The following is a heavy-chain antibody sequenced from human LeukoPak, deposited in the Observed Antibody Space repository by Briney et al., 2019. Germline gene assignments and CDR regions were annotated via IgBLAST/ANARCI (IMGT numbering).Heavy chain of an antibody. CDR3: ARGPDGAGSGVYFDL. Sequence: SETLSLTCAVYGGSFSGYYWSWIRQPPGKGLEWIGEINHSGSTNYNPSLKSRVTISVDTSKNQFSLKLSSVTAADTAVYYCARGPDGAGSGVYFDLWGRGTLVTVSS. D-gene: IGHD3-10*01. CDR1: GGSFSGYY. V-gene: IGHV4-34*01. J-gene: IGHJ2*01. CDR2: INHSGST.